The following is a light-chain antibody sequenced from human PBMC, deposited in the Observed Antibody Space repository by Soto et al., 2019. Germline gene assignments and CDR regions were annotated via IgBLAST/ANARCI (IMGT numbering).Light chain of an antibody. CDR3: MQGTHWPLI. Sequence: DVVVAQSPLSLPVTLGQPASISCRSSQSLVSSDGNTYLSWFQQRPGQSPRRLIYKVSNRDSGVQDRFSGSGSGTDFTLKSSAVEAEDVGLYYCMQGTHWPLIFGGGTKVEIK. CDR1: QSLVSSDGNTY. V-gene: IGKV2-30*01. J-gene: IGKJ4*01. CDR2: KVS.